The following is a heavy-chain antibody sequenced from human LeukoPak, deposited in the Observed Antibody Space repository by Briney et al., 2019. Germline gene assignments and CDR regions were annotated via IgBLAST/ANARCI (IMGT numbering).Heavy chain of an antibody. CDR1: GFTFSTYW. Sequence: GGSLRLSCAASGFTFSTYWMSWVRQAPGKGLKWVANIKQDGIEKYFVDSVKGRLTISRDNAKNSLYLQMNSLRAEDTAVYYCARYDYVWGKTFDIWGQGTMVTVSS. V-gene: IGHV3-7*01. J-gene: IGHJ3*02. CDR2: IKQDGIEK. CDR3: ARYDYVWGKTFDI. D-gene: IGHD3-16*01.